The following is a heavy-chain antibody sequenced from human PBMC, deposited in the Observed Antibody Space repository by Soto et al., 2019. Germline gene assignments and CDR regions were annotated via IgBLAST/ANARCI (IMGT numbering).Heavy chain of an antibody. J-gene: IGHJ4*02. CDR3: ARGTCSGDSCSSFYFDY. Sequence: QVQLVQSGAEVEKPGASVKVSCKASGYTFTSYAMHWVRQAPGQRLEWMGWINAANGNTKYSQKFQGRVTITRDTSASTAYMELGSLRSEDTAVYYCARGTCSGDSCSSFYFDYWGQGTLVTVSS. D-gene: IGHD2-15*01. CDR2: INAANGNT. CDR1: GYTFTSYA. V-gene: IGHV1-3*01.